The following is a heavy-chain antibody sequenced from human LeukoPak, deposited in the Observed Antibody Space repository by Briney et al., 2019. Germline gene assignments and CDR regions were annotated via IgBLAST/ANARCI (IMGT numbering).Heavy chain of an antibody. CDR2: ISAYNGNT. V-gene: IGHV1-18*01. D-gene: IGHD2-2*01. CDR1: GYTFTSYG. J-gene: IGHJ4*02. CDR3: ARDGDAIVVVPAARLTPLDY. Sequence: ASVKVSCKASGYTFTSYGISWVRQAPGQGLEWMGWISAYNGNTNYAQKLQGRVTMTTDTSTSIAYMELRSLRSDDTAVYYCARDGDAIVVVPAARLTPLDYWGQGTLVTVSS.